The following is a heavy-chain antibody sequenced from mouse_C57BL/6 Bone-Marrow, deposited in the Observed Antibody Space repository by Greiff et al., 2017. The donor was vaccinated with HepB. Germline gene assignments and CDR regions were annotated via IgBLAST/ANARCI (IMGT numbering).Heavy chain of an antibody. Sequence: QVQLQQSGAELVKPGASVKLSCKASGYTFTEYTIHWVKQRSGQGLEWIGWFYPGSGSIKYNEKFKDKATLTADKSSSTVYMELSRVTSEDSAVYFCARHEEGPFTTVVATDWYFDVWGTGTTVTVSS. CDR2: FYPGSGSI. V-gene: IGHV1-62-2*01. CDR3: ARHEEGPFTTVVATDWYFDV. D-gene: IGHD1-1*01. CDR1: GYTFTEYT. J-gene: IGHJ1*03.